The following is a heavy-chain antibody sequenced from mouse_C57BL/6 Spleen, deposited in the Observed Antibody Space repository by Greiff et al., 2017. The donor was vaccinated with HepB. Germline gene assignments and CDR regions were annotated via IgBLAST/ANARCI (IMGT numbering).Heavy chain of an antibody. CDR1: GFTFSDYG. D-gene: IGHD2-2*01. CDR3: ARGLRRGVAY. J-gene: IGHJ3*01. CDR2: ISSGSSTI. V-gene: IGHV5-17*01. Sequence: DVQLVESGGGLVKPGGSLKLSCAASGFTFSDYGMHWVRQAPEKGLEWVAYISSGSSTIYYADTGKGRFTISRDNAKNTLFLQMTSLRSEDTAMYYCARGLRRGVAYWGQGTLVTVSA.